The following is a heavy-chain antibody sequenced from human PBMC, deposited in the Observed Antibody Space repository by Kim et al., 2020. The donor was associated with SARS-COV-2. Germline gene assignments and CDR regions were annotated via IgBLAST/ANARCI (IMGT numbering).Heavy chain of an antibody. D-gene: IGHD4-17*01. CDR1: GFTFSDYF. Sequence: GGSLRLSCAASGFTFSDYFMDWVRQTPGKGLEWVARVSNRPHSYGTQYAASVKGRFTISRDDSKSSLYLQMNSLTTEDTAVYFCARSLGRTTVTTPGDCWGQGTLVTVSS. CDR3: ARSLGRTTVTTPGDC. J-gene: IGHJ4*02. V-gene: IGHV3-72*01. CDR2: VSNRPHSYGT.